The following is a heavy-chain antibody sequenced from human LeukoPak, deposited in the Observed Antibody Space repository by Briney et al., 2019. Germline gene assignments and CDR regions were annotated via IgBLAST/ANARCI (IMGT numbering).Heavy chain of an antibody. CDR3: ARVDQLAFDQ. J-gene: IGHJ4*02. D-gene: IGHD2-2*01. V-gene: IGHV4-30-2*01. CDR1: GGSISSGGYS. Sequence: SETLSLTCTVSGGSISSGGYSWSWIRQPPGEGLEWIGYIYQSGNTYYNPSLKSRVTISVDRSKNQCSLKVSSVTAADTAVYYCARVDQLAFDQWGQGTLVTVSS. CDR2: IYQSGNT.